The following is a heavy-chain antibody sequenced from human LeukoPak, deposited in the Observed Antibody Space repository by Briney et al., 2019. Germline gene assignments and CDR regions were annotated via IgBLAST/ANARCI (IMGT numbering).Heavy chain of an antibody. J-gene: IGHJ4*02. D-gene: IGHD2-2*01. V-gene: IGHV4-34*01. CDR3: ARGEGYCSSTSCYYFDY. CDR2: INHSGST. Sequence: PSETLSLTCAVYGGSFSGYYWSWIRQPPGKGQEWIGEINHSGSTNYNPSLKSRVTISVDTSKNQFSLKLSSVTAEDTAVYYCARGEGYCSSTSCYYFDYWGQGTLVTVSS. CDR1: GGSFSGYY.